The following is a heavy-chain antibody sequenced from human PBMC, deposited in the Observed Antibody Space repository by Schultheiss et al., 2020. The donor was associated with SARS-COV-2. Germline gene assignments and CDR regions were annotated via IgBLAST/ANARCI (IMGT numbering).Heavy chain of an antibody. V-gene: IGHV1-18*01. J-gene: IGHJ4*02. CDR2: ISAYNGNT. CDR1: GYTFIRYG. Sequence: ASVKVSCKASGYTFIRYGISWVRQAPGQGLEWMGWISAYNGNTNYAQKLQGRVTMTTDTSTNTAYMELSSLRSEDTAVYYCARVPIQLERRGHYDYWGQGTLVTVSS. CDR3: ARVPIQLERRGHYDY. D-gene: IGHD1-1*01.